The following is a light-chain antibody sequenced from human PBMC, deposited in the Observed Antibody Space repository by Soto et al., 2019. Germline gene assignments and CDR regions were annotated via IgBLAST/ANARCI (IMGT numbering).Light chain of an antibody. CDR2: GAS. Sequence: EIVLTQSPGTLSLSPGERATLSCRASQSINSRYLAWYQQKPGQAPRLLIYGASSRATGIPDRLSGSGSGTDFTLTISRLEPEDFAVYYCQQCGSSPGFTFGPGTIVDIK. CDR1: QSINSRY. V-gene: IGKV3-20*01. CDR3: QQCGSSPGFT. J-gene: IGKJ3*01.